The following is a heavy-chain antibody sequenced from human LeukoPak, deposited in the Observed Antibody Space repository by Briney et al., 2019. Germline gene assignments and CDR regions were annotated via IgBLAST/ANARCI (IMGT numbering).Heavy chain of an antibody. J-gene: IGHJ6*02. CDR1: GGSISSGGYY. Sequence: PSETLSLTCIVSGGSISSGGYYWSWIRQHPGKGLECIGYIYYTGSTHYNPSLKSRVTISVDKAKNQFSLKMRSVTAADTAVYYCARDRLATGGMDVWDQGTTVTVSS. V-gene: IGHV4-31*03. CDR3: ARDRLATGGMDV. CDR2: IYYTGST. D-gene: IGHD1-26*01.